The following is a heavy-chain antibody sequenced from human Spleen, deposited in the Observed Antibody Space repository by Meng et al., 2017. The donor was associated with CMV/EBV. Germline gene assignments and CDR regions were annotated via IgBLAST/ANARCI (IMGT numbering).Heavy chain of an antibody. CDR2: INPHSGGT. D-gene: IGHD3-3*01. J-gene: IGHJ4*02. CDR1: GYTFTANM. Sequence: KAAGYTFTANMRHWLRQAPGQGPEWVGWINPHSGGTRSAQKFQGRVTMTRDTSVSTAYMELSRLSSDDTAVYYCATIGGVYHDFWNYWGRGTLVTVSS. CDR3: ATIGGVYHDFWNY. V-gene: IGHV1-2*02.